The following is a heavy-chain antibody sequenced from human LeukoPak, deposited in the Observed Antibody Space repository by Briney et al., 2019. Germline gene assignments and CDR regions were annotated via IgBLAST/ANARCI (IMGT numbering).Heavy chain of an antibody. V-gene: IGHV1-8*01. CDR2: MNPNSGNT. CDR1: GYTFTSYD. CDR3: ARSQYCSGGSCYDY. J-gene: IGHJ4*02. Sequence: ASVTVSCMDSGYTFTSYDINWVRQATGQGLEWMGWMNPNSGNTGYAQKFQGRVTMTRNTSISTAYMELSSLRSEDTAVYYCARSQYCSGGSCYDYWGQGTLVTVSS. D-gene: IGHD2-15*01.